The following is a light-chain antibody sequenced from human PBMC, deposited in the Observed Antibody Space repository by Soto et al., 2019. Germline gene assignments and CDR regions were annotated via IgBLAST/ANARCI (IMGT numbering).Light chain of an antibody. Sequence: EIVMTQSPATLSVSPGERATLSCRASQSVSSNLAWYQQKPGQAPRLLIYGASSRATGIPDRFSGSGSGTDFTLTISRLEPEDFAVYYCQQYGSSPCFGPGTKVDT. J-gene: IGKJ3*01. V-gene: IGKV3-20*01. CDR1: QSVSSN. CDR3: QQYGSSPC. CDR2: GAS.